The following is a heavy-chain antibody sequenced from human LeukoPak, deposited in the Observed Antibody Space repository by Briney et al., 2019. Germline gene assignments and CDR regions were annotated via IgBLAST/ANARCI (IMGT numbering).Heavy chain of an antibody. D-gene: IGHD6-19*01. V-gene: IGHV4-30-2*03. CDR1: GGSISSGGYS. J-gene: IGHJ6*03. CDR3: KSWLGNYYYYYMDV. CDR2: IYYSGST. Sequence: PSETLSLTCAVSGGSISSGGYSWSWIRQPPGKGLEWIGSIYYSGSTYYNPSLKSRVTISVDTSKNQFSLKLSSVTAADTAVYYCKSWLGNYYYYYMDVWGKGTTVTISS.